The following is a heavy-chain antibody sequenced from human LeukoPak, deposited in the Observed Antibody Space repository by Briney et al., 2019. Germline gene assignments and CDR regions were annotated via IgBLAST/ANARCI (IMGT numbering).Heavy chain of an antibody. J-gene: IGHJ4*02. CDR3: AIRVAGSNFYH. Sequence: TGGSLRLSCAASGFTFSSYGMHWVRQAPGKGLEWVAVISYDGSNKYYADSVKGRFTISRDNSKNTLYLQMNSLRAEDTAVYYWAIRVAGSNFYHLGQGTPVTGSS. CDR2: ISYDGSNK. D-gene: IGHD6-19*01. V-gene: IGHV3-30*03. CDR1: GFTFSSYG.